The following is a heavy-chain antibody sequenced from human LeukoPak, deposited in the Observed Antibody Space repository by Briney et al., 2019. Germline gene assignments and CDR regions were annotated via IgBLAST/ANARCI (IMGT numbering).Heavy chain of an antibody. Sequence: GGSLRLSCAASGFTFSSYAMSWVRQAPGKGLEWVSAISGSGGSTYYADSVKGRFTISRDNSKNTLYLQMNSLRAEDTAVYYCAKTLAVANYYYYMDVWGKGTTVTVSS. J-gene: IGHJ6*03. CDR2: ISGSGGST. V-gene: IGHV3-23*01. CDR3: AKTLAVANYYYYMDV. D-gene: IGHD6-19*01. CDR1: GFTFSSYA.